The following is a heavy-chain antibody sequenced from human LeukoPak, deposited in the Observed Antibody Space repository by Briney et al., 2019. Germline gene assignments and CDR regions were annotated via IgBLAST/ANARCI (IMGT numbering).Heavy chain of an antibody. CDR2: ISYDGSNK. CDR1: GFTFSSYA. J-gene: IGHJ6*02. Sequence: GRSLRLSCAASGFTFSSYAMHWVRQAPGKGLEWVTVISYDGSNKYYADSVKGRFTISRDNSKNTLYLQMNSLRAEDTAVYYCARELYYGMDVWGQGTTVTVSS. V-gene: IGHV3-30*04. CDR3: ARELYYGMDV.